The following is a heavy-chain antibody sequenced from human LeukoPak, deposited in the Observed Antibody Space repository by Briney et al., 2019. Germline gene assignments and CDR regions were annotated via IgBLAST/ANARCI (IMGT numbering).Heavy chain of an antibody. V-gene: IGHV3-66*02. Sequence: PGGXXXXXCAASGFTFSNNYMSWVRQAPGKGLEWVSVIYSGDNTYYIESVKGRFTISRENSKNTLFLQMNPLRAEDTAVYYCAGRRVLDASFDYWGQGTLVTVSS. CDR3: AGRRVLDASFDY. CDR1: GFTFSNNY. J-gene: IGHJ4*02. D-gene: IGHD2-2*01. CDR2: IYSGDNT.